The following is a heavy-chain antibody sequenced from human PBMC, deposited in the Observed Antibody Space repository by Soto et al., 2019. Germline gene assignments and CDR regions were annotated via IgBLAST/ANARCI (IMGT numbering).Heavy chain of an antibody. J-gene: IGHJ4*02. V-gene: IGHV1-46*03. Sequence: ASVKVSCKASGYTFTSQNMHWVRQAPGQGLEWMGVINPSIGTTTYAQKFQGRVTMTSDTSTSSVYMEVSSLRSEDTAVYYCISTLGARFDYWGQGTLVTVPS. CDR1: GYTFTSQN. D-gene: IGHD1-26*01. CDR3: ISTLGARFDY. CDR2: INPSIGTT.